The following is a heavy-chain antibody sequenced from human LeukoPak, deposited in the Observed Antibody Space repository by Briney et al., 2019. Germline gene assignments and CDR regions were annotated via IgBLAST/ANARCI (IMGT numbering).Heavy chain of an antibody. CDR2: INHSGST. CDR1: GGSFSGYY. Sequence: SETLSLTCAVYGGSFSGYYWRWIRQPPGKGLEWIGEINHSGSTNYNPSLKSRVTISVDTSKNQFSLKLSSVTAADTAVYYCARSIAVAGKRGLDYWGQGTLVTVSS. J-gene: IGHJ4*02. V-gene: IGHV4-34*01. D-gene: IGHD6-19*01. CDR3: ARSIAVAGKRGLDY.